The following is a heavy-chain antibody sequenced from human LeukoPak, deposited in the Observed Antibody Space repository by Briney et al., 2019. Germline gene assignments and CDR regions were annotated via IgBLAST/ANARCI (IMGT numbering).Heavy chain of an antibody. CDR2: IYPGDSDT. J-gene: IGHJ6*02. CDR3: ARHLTIFGVPQTSMHGMDV. V-gene: IGHV5-51*01. Sequence: GESLKISCKGSGYSFTSYWIGWVRQMPGKGLEWMGIIYPGDSDTRYSPSFQGQVTISADKSISTAYLQWSSLKASDTAMYYCARHLTIFGVPQTSMHGMDVWGQGTTVTVSS. CDR1: GYSFTSYW. D-gene: IGHD3-3*01.